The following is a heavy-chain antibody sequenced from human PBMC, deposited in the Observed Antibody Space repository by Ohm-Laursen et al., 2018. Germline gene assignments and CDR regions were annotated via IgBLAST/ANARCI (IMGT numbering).Heavy chain of an antibody. D-gene: IGHD1-26*01. V-gene: IGHV4-59*01. J-gene: IGHJ6*02. CDR1: GGSFSRYY. CDR3: ARDSILHKGMDV. CDR2: LYYSGST. Sequence: SETLSLTCTVSGGSFSRYYWSWIRQPPGKGLEWVGYLYYSGSTNYNPSLKSRVTMSVDTSKNQFSLKLSSVTAADTAVYYCARDSILHKGMDVWGQGTTVTVSS.